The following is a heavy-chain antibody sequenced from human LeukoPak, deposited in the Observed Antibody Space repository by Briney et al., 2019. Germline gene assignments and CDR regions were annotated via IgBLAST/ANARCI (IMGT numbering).Heavy chain of an antibody. CDR3: ASSDSFHYYGSGSYDY. CDR2: IIPILGIA. D-gene: IGHD3-10*01. J-gene: IGHJ4*02. V-gene: IGHV1-69*04. Sequence: GASVKVSCKASGGTFSSYAISWVRQAPGQGLEWMGRIIPILGIANYAQKFQGRVTITADKSTSTAYMELRSLRSDDTAVYYCASSDSFHYYGSGSYDYWGQGTLVTVSS. CDR1: GGTFSSYA.